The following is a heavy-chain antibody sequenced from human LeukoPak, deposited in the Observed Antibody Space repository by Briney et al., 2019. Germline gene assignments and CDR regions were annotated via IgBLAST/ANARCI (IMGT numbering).Heavy chain of an antibody. CDR1: GYTFTSYG. Sequence: ASVKVPCKASGYTFTSYGISWVRQAPGQGLEWMGWISAYNGNTNYAQKLQGRVTMTTDTSTSTAYMELRSLRSDDTAVYYCARDLSKVATYYYDSSGYYQFDYWGQGTLVTVSS. J-gene: IGHJ4*02. CDR3: ARDLSKVATYYYDSSGYYQFDY. V-gene: IGHV1-18*01. D-gene: IGHD3-22*01. CDR2: ISAYNGNT.